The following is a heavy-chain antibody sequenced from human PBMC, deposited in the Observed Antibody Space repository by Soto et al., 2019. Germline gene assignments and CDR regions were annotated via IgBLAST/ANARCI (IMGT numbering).Heavy chain of an antibody. J-gene: IGHJ4*02. V-gene: IGHV6-1*01. Sequence: SQTLSLTCAISGDSVSSSSVTWNWIRQSPSRGLEWLGRTYYRSKWYNDYAESVKSRITINPDTSKNQFSLHLNSVTPEDTAVYYCVRGIGYIDSWGQGTLVTVSS. CDR3: VRGIGYIDS. CDR2: TYYRSKWYN. CDR1: GDSVSSSSVT. D-gene: IGHD3-3*01.